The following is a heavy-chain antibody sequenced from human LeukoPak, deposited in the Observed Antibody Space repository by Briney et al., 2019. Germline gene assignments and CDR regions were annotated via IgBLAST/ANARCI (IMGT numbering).Heavy chain of an antibody. CDR3: ARGYCTNGVCSSDYFDY. J-gene: IGHJ4*02. CDR1: GGSISSGGYY. D-gene: IGHD2-8*01. V-gene: IGHV4-31*03. Sequence: SRTLSLTCTVSGGSISSGGYYWNWIRQHPGKGLEWIGYIYNSGSTYYNPSLKSRSTISLDTSKNQISLKLSSVIAADTAVYYCARGYCTNGVCSSDYFDYWGQGTLVTVSS. CDR2: IYNSGST.